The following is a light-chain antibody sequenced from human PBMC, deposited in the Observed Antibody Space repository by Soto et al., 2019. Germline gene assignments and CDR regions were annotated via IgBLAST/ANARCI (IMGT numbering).Light chain of an antibody. CDR1: QSISTW. J-gene: IGKJ4*01. CDR2: KAS. CDR3: QQYNTYPLT. Sequence: DIQMTQSPSTLSASVGDRVTITCRASQSISTWLAWYQQKPGKAPKLLIYKASNLEGGVPSRFSGSGSGTEFNITXXSLXXDXXXTYYCQQYNTYPLTFGGGTTVEIK. V-gene: IGKV1-5*03.